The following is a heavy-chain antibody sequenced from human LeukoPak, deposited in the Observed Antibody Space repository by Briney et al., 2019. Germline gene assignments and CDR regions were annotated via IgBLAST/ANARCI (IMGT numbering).Heavy chain of an antibody. V-gene: IGHV4-39*07. CDR2: IYYSGST. J-gene: IGHJ4*02. CDR3: ASVRSSTSCFDY. D-gene: IGHD2-2*01. CDR1: GGSISSSNYY. Sequence: SETLSLTCTVSGGSISSSNYYWGWIRQPPGKGLEWIGSIYYSGSTYYNPSLKSRVTISVDTSKNQFSLKLSSVTAADTAVYYCASVRSSTSCFDYWSQGTLVTVSS.